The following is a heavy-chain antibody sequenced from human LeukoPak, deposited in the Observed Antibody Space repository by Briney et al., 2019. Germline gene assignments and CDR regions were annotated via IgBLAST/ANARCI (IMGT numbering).Heavy chain of an antibody. J-gene: IGHJ3*02. Sequence: GLMWVSQNKYDGTTKNYADSVRGRFTISRDNAKNTLYLHMNDLRAEDTAVYYCARSDYFHNWGQGTMVVVST. CDR2: NKYDGTTK. CDR3: ARSDYFHN. D-gene: IGHD3-16*01. V-gene: IGHV3-74*01.